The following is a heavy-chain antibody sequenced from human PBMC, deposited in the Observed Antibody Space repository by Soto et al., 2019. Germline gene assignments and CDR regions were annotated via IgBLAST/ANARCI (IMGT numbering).Heavy chain of an antibody. J-gene: IGHJ4*02. Sequence: SVKLCCKASGGTFSSYAISLVRQAPGQGLEWMGGIIPIFGTANYAQKFQGRVTITADESTSTAYMELSSLRSEDTAVYYCARSTDGYNLRFDYWGQGTLVTVSS. CDR1: GGTFSSYA. CDR3: ARSTDGYNLRFDY. CDR2: IIPIFGTA. V-gene: IGHV1-69*13. D-gene: IGHD5-12*01.